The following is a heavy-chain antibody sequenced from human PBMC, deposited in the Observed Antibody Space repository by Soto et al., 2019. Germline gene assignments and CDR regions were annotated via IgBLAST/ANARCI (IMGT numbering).Heavy chain of an antibody. V-gene: IGHV4-39*01. CDR1: GESISSSSYY. Sequence: SETLSLTCIVSGESISSSSYYWGWIRQPPGKGLEWIGSIYYSGRTYYNPSFKSRVTISIDTSKNQFSLKLSSVTATDTAVYYCARQRTTVVTRAYFDHWGQGALVTVSS. J-gene: IGHJ4*02. CDR3: ARQRTTVVTRAYFDH. D-gene: IGHD2-21*02. CDR2: IYYSGRT.